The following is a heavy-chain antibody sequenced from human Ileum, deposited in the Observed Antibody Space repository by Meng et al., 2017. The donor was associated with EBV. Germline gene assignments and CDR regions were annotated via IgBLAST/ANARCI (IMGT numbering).Heavy chain of an antibody. CDR1: GVSVRSDAYR. CDR3: ATDRGKKGAAGWFAP. CDR2: VYYNDYT. J-gene: IGHJ5*02. Sequence: GRLGESVPGLVKPSETLSRTCSVAGVSVRSDAYRWTWIRQPPGKGLEWIGHVYYNDYTNYNPSLRSRVTISMDTSENQFSLNLNSVTAADTAVYYCATDRGKKGAAGWFAPWGQGTLVTVSS. D-gene: IGHD6-13*01. V-gene: IGHV4-61*08.